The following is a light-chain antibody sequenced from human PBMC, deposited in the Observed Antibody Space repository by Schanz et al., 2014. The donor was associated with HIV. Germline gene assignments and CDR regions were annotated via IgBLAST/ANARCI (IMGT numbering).Light chain of an antibody. V-gene: IGLV1-40*01. J-gene: IGLJ3*02. CDR2: GNS. CDR3: QSYDSSLNGVV. Sequence: QSVLTQPPSASGTPGQRVTISCSGSSSNIGSNYVYWYQQLPGTAPKLLIYGNSNRPSGVPDRFSGSKSGTSASLAITGLQAEDEADYYCQSYDSSLNGVVFGGGTKLTVL. CDR1: SSNIGSNY.